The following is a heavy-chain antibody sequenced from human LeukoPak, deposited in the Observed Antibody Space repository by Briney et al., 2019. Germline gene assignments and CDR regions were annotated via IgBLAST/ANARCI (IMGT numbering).Heavy chain of an antibody. Sequence: GGSLRLSCAASGFSFSSYSMNWVRQAPGKGLEWVSAISGSGGSTYYADSVKGRFTISRDNSKNTLYLQMNSLRAEDTAVYYCAKELAVAGTDYWGQGTLVTVSS. CDR1: GFSFSSYS. CDR3: AKELAVAGTDY. V-gene: IGHV3-23*01. J-gene: IGHJ4*02. CDR2: ISGSGGST. D-gene: IGHD6-19*01.